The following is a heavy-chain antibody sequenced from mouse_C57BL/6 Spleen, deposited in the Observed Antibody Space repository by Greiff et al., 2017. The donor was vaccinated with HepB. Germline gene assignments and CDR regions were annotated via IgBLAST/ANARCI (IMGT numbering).Heavy chain of an antibody. Sequence: EVQLQQSGPELVKPGASVKISCKASGYTFTDYYMNWVKQSHGKSLEWIGDINPNNGGTSYNQKFKGKATLTVDKSSSTAYMELRSLTSEDSAVYYCARNYYGYEGDFDYWGQGTTLTVSS. CDR1: GYTFTDYY. D-gene: IGHD2-2*01. J-gene: IGHJ2*01. CDR2: INPNNGGT. CDR3: ARNYYGYEGDFDY. V-gene: IGHV1-26*01.